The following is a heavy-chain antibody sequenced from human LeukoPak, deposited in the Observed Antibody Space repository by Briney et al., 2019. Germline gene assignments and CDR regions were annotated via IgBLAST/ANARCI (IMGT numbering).Heavy chain of an antibody. CDR1: GGSISSYY. J-gene: IGHJ4*02. D-gene: IGHD3-10*01. V-gene: IGHV4-4*07. Sequence: SETLSLTCTVSGGSISSYYWSWIRQPAGKGLEWIGRIYTGGSTNYNPSLKSRVTMSVDTSKNQFSLKLSSVTAADTAVYYCARAASQYYYGSGSYFFDYWGQGTPVTVSS. CDR2: IYTGGST. CDR3: ARAASQYYYGSGSYFFDY.